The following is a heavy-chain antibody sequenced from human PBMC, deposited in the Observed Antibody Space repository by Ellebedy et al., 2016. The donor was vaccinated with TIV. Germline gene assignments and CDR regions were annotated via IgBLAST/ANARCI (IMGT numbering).Heavy chain of an antibody. CDR3: ARAPRSRSGSYERGYYYYGMDV. V-gene: IGHV4-59*01. D-gene: IGHD3-10*01. CDR2: IYYSGNT. Sequence: SETLSLXCTVSGGSISNYYWSWIRQPPGKGLEWIGYIYYSGNTKYNPSLKSRVTISVDTSKNQFSLKLSSVTAADTAVYYCARAPRSRSGSYERGYYYYGMDVWGQGTTVTVSS. J-gene: IGHJ6*02. CDR1: GGSISNYY.